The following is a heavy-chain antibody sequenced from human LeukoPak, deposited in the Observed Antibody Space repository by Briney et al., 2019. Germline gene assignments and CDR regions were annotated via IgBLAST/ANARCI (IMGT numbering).Heavy chain of an antibody. CDR2: FDPEDGET. CDR3: ARTTYYYDSSGMRFDP. J-gene: IGHJ5*02. D-gene: IGHD3-22*01. V-gene: IGHV1-24*01. Sequence: ASVKVSCTVSGYTLTELSMHWVRQAPGKGLEWMGGFDPEDGETIYAQKFQGRVTMTTDTSTSTAYMELRSLRSDDTAVYYCARTTYYYDSSGMRFDPWGQGTLVTVSS. CDR1: GYTLTELS.